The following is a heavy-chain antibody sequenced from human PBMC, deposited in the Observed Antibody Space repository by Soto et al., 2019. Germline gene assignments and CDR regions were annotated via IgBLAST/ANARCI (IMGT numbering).Heavy chain of an antibody. V-gene: IGHV1-69*01. CDR1: GGTFSSYG. CDR2: ITPRFGIA. CDR3: GRLAARRIDY. Sequence: QVQLVQSGPEVKKPGSTVTVSCTAPGGTFSSYGISWVRQAPGQGLEWMGGITPRFGIADYAQKFQGRVTITADESTNTANMELRSLRSGDTAVYFCGRLAARRIDYWGQGTLVTVSS. J-gene: IGHJ4*02. D-gene: IGHD6-25*01.